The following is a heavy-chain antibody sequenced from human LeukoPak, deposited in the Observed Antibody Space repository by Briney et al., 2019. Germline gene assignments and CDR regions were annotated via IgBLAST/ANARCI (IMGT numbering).Heavy chain of an antibody. CDR2: IYHTGST. D-gene: IGHD6-25*01. V-gene: IGHV4-59*01. J-gene: IGHJ4*02. CDR1: GGSISSYY. Sequence: SETLSLTCTVSGGSISSYYWSWIRQPPGKGLEWIANIYHTGSTNYNPSLSSRVTISIDTAKNQFSLKLTSVTAADTAVYYCVRRGRNSSGWQDYLWGQGTLVTVSS. CDR3: VRRGRNSSGWQDYL.